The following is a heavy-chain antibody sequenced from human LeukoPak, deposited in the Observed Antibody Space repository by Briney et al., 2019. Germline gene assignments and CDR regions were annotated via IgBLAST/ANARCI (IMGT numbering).Heavy chain of an antibody. CDR2: INPSGGTT. CDR1: GYTFTTYY. Sequence: ASVKVSCKTSGYTFTTYYIHWVRQAPGQGLEWMGIINPSGGTTTYAQKFQRRVSMTRDTSTSTVYMELNTLRSEDTAVYYCARGSNYYYDSSADYPRYWGQGTLLSVSS. V-gene: IGHV1-46*01. D-gene: IGHD3-22*01. J-gene: IGHJ4*02. CDR3: ARGSNYYYDSSADYPRY.